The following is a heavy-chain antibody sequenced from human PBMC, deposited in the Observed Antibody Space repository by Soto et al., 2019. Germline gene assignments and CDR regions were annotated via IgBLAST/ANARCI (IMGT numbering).Heavy chain of an antibody. J-gene: IGHJ5*01. Sequence: GGSLRLSCAASGFIFSDYAMTWVRQTPGKGLEWVSAITSSGSSTYFADSLKGRITISRDNSKNTLSLQMDSLRVEDTAVYYCARDPRAPGEIVVVPAASNNWFDSWGEGTQVTVPS. V-gene: IGHV3-23*01. CDR1: GFIFSDYA. D-gene: IGHD2-2*01. CDR3: ARDPRAPGEIVVVPAASNNWFDS. CDR2: ITSSGSST.